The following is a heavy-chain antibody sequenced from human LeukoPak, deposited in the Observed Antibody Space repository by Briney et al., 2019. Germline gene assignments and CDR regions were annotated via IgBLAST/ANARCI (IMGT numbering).Heavy chain of an antibody. J-gene: IGHJ6*02. CDR2: ISGSGGST. CDR1: GFTFSSYA. CDR3: AKAPGGSGAYYYYGMDV. V-gene: IGHV3-23*01. D-gene: IGHD3-10*01. Sequence: GGSLRLSCAASGFTFSSYAMHWVRQAPGKGLEWVSAISGSGGSTYYADSVEGRFTISRDNSKNTLYLQMNSLRAEDTAVYYCAKAPGGSGAYYYYGMDVWGQGTTVTVSS.